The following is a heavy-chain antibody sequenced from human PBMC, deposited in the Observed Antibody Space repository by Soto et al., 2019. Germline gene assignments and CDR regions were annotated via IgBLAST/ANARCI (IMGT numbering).Heavy chain of an antibody. CDR1: GGSFSGYY. J-gene: IGHJ6*03. CDR2: INHSGST. V-gene: IGHV4-34*01. Sequence: SETLSLTCAVYGGSFSGYYWSWIRQPPGKGLEWIGEINHSGSTNYNPSLKSRVTISVDTSKNQFSLKLSSVTAADTAVYYFAIVRYIVVVVAARTRYYMDVWGKGTTVTVSS. CDR3: AIVRYIVVVVAARTRYYMDV. D-gene: IGHD2-15*01.